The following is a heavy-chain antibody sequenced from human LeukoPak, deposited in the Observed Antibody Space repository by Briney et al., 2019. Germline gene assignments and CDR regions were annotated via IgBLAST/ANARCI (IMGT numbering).Heavy chain of an antibody. CDR1: GGYIIISNYY. J-gene: IGHJ4*02. Sequence: SETLSLTCTVSGGYIIISNYYWPWIRQPPGKGLEWIGSISYAGHTYYNPSLQSRVTISVDTSKNQFSLKLASVTAADTAIYYCARDTYLYRGGSDYWGLGTLVTVSS. D-gene: IGHD3-16*01. V-gene: IGHV4-39*02. CDR3: ARDTYLYRGGSDY. CDR2: ISYAGHT.